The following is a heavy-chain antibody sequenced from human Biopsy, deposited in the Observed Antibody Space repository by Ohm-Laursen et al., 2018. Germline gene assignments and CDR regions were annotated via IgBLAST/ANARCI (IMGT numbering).Heavy chain of an antibody. CDR2: IDPKTGGT. CDR1: GYTFTGDY. V-gene: IGHV1-2*02. D-gene: IGHD3-22*01. CDR3: TRGGYYYDSLAYYYWFDP. J-gene: IGHJ5*02. Sequence: ASVKVSCKVSGYTFTGDYIHWVRQAPGQGLEWMGWIDPKTGGTEYAQKFRGRVTMTRDTSISTMYMDLSSLRSDDTAVYYCTRGGYYYDSLAYYYWFDPWGQGTLVTVSS.